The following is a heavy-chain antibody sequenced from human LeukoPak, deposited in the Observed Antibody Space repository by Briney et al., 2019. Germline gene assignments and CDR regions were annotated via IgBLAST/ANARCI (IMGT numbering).Heavy chain of an antibody. Sequence: SQTLSLTCTVSGGSISSDSYYWSWIRQPAGKGLEWIGRIYTSGSTNYNPSLKSRVTISVDTSKNQFSLKLSSVTAADTAVYYCARVSVFGVVDDAFDIWGQGTMVTVSS. CDR1: GGSISSDSYY. D-gene: IGHD3-3*01. V-gene: IGHV4-61*02. CDR2: IYTSGST. J-gene: IGHJ3*02. CDR3: ARVSVFGVVDDAFDI.